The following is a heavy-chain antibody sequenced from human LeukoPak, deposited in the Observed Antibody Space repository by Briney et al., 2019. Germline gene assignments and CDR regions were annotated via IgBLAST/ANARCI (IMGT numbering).Heavy chain of an antibody. CDR1: GFTFSDYY. J-gene: IGHJ4*02. D-gene: IGHD6-13*01. CDR3: ARPYSSSWSSTYFDF. CDR2: IRNRANGYTT. Sequence: GWSLPLSCAASGFTFSDYYMSWIRQAPGKGLEWVGRIRNRANGYTTQYAASVKGRITISRDDSKNSLYLQMNSLKREDTAVYYCARPYSSSWSSTYFDFWGQGTLVTVSS. V-gene: IGHV3-72*01.